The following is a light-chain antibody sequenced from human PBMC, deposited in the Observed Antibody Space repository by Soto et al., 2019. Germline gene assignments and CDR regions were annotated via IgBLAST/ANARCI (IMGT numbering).Light chain of an antibody. CDR1: QDILSW. CDR3: RQDKTFPIT. J-gene: IGKJ3*01. CDR2: ASS. V-gene: IGKV1-12*01. Sequence: DIQMTQSPSSVSASVGDTVTITCRASQDILSWLAWYQQKPGEAPRLLIYASSHLQSGVPSRFSGSRSGKDFTLTISSLQPEDFATYYCRQDKTFPITFGPGTRLDIK.